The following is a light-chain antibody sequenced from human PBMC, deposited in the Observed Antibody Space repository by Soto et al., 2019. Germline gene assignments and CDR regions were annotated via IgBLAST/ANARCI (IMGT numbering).Light chain of an antibody. J-gene: IGKJ2*01. CDR1: QSISTW. V-gene: IGKV1-5*03. CDR2: KAS. CDR3: QQYNSPLYT. Sequence: DFQMTQSPSTLSASVGDRVTITCRASQSISTWLAWYQQKPGKAPKLLIHKASTLESGVPSRFSGSGSGTQFTLTISSLQPDDFATYYCQQYNSPLYTFGQGTKLEIK.